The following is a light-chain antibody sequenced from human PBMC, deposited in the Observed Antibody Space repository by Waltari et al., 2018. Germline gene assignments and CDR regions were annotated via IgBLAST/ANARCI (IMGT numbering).Light chain of an antibody. Sequence: IQMTQSPSSLSASVGDTVTLTCRASQNIASFLNWYQHKPGKAPKLLIYSASSPHSGVPSRFSGTGSGTDFTLTISSLQPEDFATYYCQQSDTTPFTFGHGTRLEIK. V-gene: IGKV1-39*01. CDR2: SAS. J-gene: IGKJ5*01. CDR1: QNIASF. CDR3: QQSDTTPFT.